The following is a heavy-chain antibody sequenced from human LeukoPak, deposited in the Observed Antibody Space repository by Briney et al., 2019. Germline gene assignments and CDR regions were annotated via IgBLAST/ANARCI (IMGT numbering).Heavy chain of an antibody. V-gene: IGHV3-23*01. CDR3: ARAGWGTVAGVFDY. J-gene: IGHJ4*02. Sequence: GGSLRLSCAASGFTFSSYGMSWVRQAPGKGLEWVSAISGSGGSTYYADSVKGRFTISRDNSKNTLYLQMNSLRTEDTAVYYCARAGWGTVAGVFDYWGQGTLVTVSS. CDR1: GFTFSSYG. D-gene: IGHD6-19*01. CDR2: ISGSGGST.